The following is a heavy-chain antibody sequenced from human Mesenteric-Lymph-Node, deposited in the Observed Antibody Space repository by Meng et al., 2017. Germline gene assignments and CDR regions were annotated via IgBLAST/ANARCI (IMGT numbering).Heavy chain of an antibody. V-gene: IGHV7-4-1*02. Sequence: QVQLVHSGSELKKPGASVKVSCKASGYPFTRYTMHWVRQAPGQGLEWMGWINTYTGNPTYAQGFTGRFVFSLDTSVTTAYLQISSLKAEDTAVYYCGRDIPGGEADYWGQGTLVTVSS. CDR1: GYPFTRYT. D-gene: IGHD2-21*01. CDR3: GRDIPGGEADY. J-gene: IGHJ4*02. CDR2: INTYTGNP.